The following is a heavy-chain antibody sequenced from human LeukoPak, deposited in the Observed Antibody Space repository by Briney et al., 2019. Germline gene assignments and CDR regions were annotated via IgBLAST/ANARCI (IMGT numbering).Heavy chain of an antibody. CDR1: GYSISSGYY. CDR2: IYHSGIT. CDR3: ARAIHSSSWTTHYYYYYMDV. J-gene: IGHJ6*03. V-gene: IGHV4-38-2*02. D-gene: IGHD6-13*01. Sequence: SETLSLTCTVSGYSISSGYYWGWIRQPPGKGLEWIGSIYHSGITYYNPSLKSRVTISVDTSKNQFSLKLSSVTAADTAVYYCARAIHSSSWTTHYYYYYMDVWGKGTTVTVSS.